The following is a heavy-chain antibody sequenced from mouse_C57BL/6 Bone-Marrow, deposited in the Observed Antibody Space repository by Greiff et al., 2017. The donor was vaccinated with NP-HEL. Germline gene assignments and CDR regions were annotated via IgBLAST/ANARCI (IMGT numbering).Heavy chain of an antibody. V-gene: IGHV1-54*01. D-gene: IGHD1-1*01. CDR1: GYAFTNYL. J-gene: IGHJ4*01. CDR2: INPGSGGT. Sequence: QVQLQQSGAELVRPGTSVKVSCKASGYAFTNYLIEWVKQRPGQGLEWIGVINPGSGGTNYNEKFKGKATLTADKSSSTAYMQLSSLTSEDSAVYFCATSYYGSSPYAMDYWGQGTSVTVSS. CDR3: ATSYYGSSPYAMDY.